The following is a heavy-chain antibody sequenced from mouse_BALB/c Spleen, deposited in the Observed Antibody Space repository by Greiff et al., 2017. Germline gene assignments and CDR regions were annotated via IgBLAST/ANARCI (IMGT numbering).Heavy chain of an antibody. J-gene: IGHJ3*01. CDR3: ARTATRFAY. CDR1: GYTFSSYW. D-gene: IGHD1-2*01. Sequence: QVQLQQSGAELMKPGASVKISCKATGYTFSSYWIEWVKQRPGHGLEWIGEILPGSGSTNYNEKFKGKATFTADTSSNTAYMQLSSLTSEDSAVYYCARTATRFAYWGQGTLVTVSA. CDR2: ILPGSGST. V-gene: IGHV1-9*01.